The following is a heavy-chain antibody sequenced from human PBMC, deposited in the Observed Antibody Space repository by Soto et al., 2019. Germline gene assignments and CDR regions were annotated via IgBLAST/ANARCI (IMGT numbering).Heavy chain of an antibody. CDR1: GFTFSSYA. Sequence: GGSLRLSCAASGFTFSSYAMSWVRQAPGSGLVCVSLISGGGETTYYAGSVKGRFTISRDNSKNTLYLEMSSLRAEDTGLYFCAKDLSLNGGNTNGYYDYWGQGTRVTVSS. CDR2: ISGGGETT. V-gene: IGHV3-23*01. J-gene: IGHJ4*02. CDR3: AKDLSLNGGNTNGYYDY. D-gene: IGHD1-1*01.